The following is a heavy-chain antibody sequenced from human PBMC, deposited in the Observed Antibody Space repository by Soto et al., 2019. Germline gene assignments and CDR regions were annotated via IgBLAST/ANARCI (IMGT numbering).Heavy chain of an antibody. D-gene: IGHD3-10*01. V-gene: IGHV4-34*01. CDR1: GGSFSGYY. J-gene: IGHJ4*02. CDR3: ARGLRSGSYAN. CDR2: INHSGST. Sequence: SETLSLTCAVYGGSFSGYYWSWIRQPPGKGLEWIGEINHSGSTNYNPSLKSRVTISVDTSKNQFSLKLSSVTAADTAVYYCARGLRSGSYANWGQGTLVTVSS.